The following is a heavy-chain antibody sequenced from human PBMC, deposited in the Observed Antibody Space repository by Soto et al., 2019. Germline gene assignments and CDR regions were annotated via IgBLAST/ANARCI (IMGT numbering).Heavy chain of an antibody. Sequence: VSVKVSRKASGYTFTSYAMHWVRQAPGQRLEWMGWINAGNGNTKYSQKFQGRVTITRDTSASTAYMELSSLISEDTAVYYCAREPPIYESSGYYPYWGQGTLVTVSS. CDR2: INAGNGNT. CDR3: AREPPIYESSGYYPY. CDR1: GYTFTSYA. J-gene: IGHJ4*02. D-gene: IGHD3-22*01. V-gene: IGHV1-3*01.